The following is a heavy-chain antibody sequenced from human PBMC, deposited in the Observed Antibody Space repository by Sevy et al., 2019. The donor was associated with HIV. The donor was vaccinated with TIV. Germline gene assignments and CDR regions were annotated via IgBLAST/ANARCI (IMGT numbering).Heavy chain of an antibody. J-gene: IGHJ4*02. CDR2: INPNSGGT. Sequence: ASVKVSCKASGYTFTGYYMHWVRQAPGQGLEWMGWINPNSGGTNYAQKFQGRVTMTRDTSISTAYMELGRLGSDDTAVYYGARDIVVVPAGGGGDYWGQGTLVTVSS. CDR3: ARDIVVVPAGGGGDY. CDR1: GYTFTGYY. V-gene: IGHV1-2*02. D-gene: IGHD2-2*01.